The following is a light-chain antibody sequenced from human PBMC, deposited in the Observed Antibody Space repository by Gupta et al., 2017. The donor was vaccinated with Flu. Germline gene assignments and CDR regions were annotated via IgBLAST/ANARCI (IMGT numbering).Light chain of an antibody. CDR3: QKRSNWPPST. J-gene: IGKJ2*01. CDR1: QSVSTY. Sequence: EIVLTQSPATLSLSPGERATLFCRASQSVSTYLAWYQHKPGQAPRLLIYDASNRATGIPARFSGSGSGTDFTLTISSREQEDFAVYYCQKRSNWPPSTFGQGTXLEIK. V-gene: IGKV3-11*01. CDR2: DAS.